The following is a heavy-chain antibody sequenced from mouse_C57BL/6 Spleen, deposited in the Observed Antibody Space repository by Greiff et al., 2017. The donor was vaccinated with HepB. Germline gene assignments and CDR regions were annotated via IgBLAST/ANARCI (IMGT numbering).Heavy chain of an antibody. V-gene: IGHV1-52*01. CDR3: ARSYDGYYRFAY. D-gene: IGHD2-3*01. Sequence: QVQLQQPGAELVRPGSSVKLSCKASGYTFTSYWMHWVKQRPIQGLEWIGNIDPSDSETHYNQKFKDKATLTVDKSSSTADMQLSSLTSEDSAVYYCARSYDGYYRFAYWGQGTLVTVSA. J-gene: IGHJ3*01. CDR2: IDPSDSET. CDR1: GYTFTSYW.